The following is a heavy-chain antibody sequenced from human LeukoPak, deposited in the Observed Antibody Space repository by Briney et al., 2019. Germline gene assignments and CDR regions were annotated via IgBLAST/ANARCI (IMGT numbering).Heavy chain of an antibody. V-gene: IGHV4-61*02. D-gene: IGHD6-13*01. Sequence: SETLSLTCTVSSAPISSGTYYWSWIRQPAGKGLEWIGRIYTTGSTNYNPSLKSRDTISVDTSKNQFSLKLSSVTAADTAVYYCARLYSRFGINWFDPWGQGTLVTVSS. J-gene: IGHJ5*02. CDR1: SAPISSGTYY. CDR3: ARLYSRFGINWFDP. CDR2: IYTTGST.